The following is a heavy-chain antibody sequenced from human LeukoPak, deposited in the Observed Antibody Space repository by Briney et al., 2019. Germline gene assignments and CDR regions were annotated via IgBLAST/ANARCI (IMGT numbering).Heavy chain of an antibody. J-gene: IGHJ6*03. CDR1: GYTFTSYD. V-gene: IGHV1-8*01. D-gene: IGHD2-21*01. CDR2: MNPNSGNT. Sequence: ASVKVSCKASGYTFTSYDINWVRQATGQGLEWMGWMNPNSGNTGYAQKFQGRVTMTRNTSISTAYMELSSLRSEDTAVYYCARGRMVIGGYYYMDVWGKGTTVTVSS. CDR3: ARGRMVIGGYYYMDV.